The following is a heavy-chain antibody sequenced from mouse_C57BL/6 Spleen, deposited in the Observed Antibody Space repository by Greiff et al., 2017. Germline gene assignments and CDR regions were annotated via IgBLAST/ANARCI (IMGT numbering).Heavy chain of an antibody. D-gene: IGHD1-1*01. J-gene: IGHJ4*01. V-gene: IGHV2-6*01. CDR1: GFSLTSYG. Sequence: VQLQQSGPGLVAPSQSLSITCTVSGFSLTSYGVDWVRKSPGKGLEWLGVIWGVGSTNYNSALKSRLSISKDNSKSQVFLKMNSLQTDDTAMYYCASSTTVGAMDYWGQGTSVTVSS. CDR3: ASSTTVGAMDY. CDR2: IWGVGST.